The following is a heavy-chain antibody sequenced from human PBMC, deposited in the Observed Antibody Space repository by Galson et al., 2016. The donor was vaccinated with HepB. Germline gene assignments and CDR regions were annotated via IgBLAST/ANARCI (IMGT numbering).Heavy chain of an antibody. CDR2: VYPSDSDT. CDR1: GYSFTKYW. J-gene: IGHJ3*01. CDR3: VTRPFHGGVPDAFDV. V-gene: IGHV5-51*01. Sequence: QSGAEVKKPGESLTISCKPGYSFTKYWIGWVRQMPGRGLEYMGVVYPSDSDTRYSPSFHGHVTIPVDKSINTACLKWRSLVAADTAIYYCVTRPFHGGVPDAFDVGGRGTVLTVST. D-gene: IGHD2-8*02.